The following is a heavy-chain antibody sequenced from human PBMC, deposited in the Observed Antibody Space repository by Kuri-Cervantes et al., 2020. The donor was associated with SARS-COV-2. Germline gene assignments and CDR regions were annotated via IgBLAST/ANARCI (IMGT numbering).Heavy chain of an antibody. J-gene: IGHJ1*01. CDR1: GFTFSDHY. D-gene: IGHD4-11*01. CDR2: SSNKVYRYTT. V-gene: IGHV3-72*01. Sequence: GGSLRLSCATSGFTFSDHYIDWVRQAPGKGLEWVGRSSNKVYRYTTEYATSVKGRFTIKRDFSKNSLSLQMDSLTTEDTAFYYCARSLTTTYSFWGQGTLVTVSS. CDR3: ARSLTTTYSF.